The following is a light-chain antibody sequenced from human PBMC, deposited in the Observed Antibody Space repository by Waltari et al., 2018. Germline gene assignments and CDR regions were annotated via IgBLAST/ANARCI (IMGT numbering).Light chain of an antibody. V-gene: IGKV1-27*01. CDR2: AAS. J-gene: IGKJ1*01. CDR3: QQYTNTPSWT. CDR1: QGISNC. Sequence: DIQMTQSPSSLSASVGDRVTITCRASQGISNCLAWYQQKPGKVPKLLIDAASTLQSGVPSRFSGSGSGTDFTLTISSLQPEDVATYYCQQYTNTPSWTFGQGTKVEIK.